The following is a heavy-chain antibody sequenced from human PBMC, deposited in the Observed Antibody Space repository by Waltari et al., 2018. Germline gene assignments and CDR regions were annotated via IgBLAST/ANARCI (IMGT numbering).Heavy chain of an antibody. D-gene: IGHD3-10*01. Sequence: QVQLVQSGAEVQKPGSSVKVSCKASGGTFSSYAISWLRQAPGQGLEWMGGILPIFGTANYAQKFQGRVTITADESTSTAYMELSSLRSEDTAVYYCAREDYGSGSPYYGMDVWGQGTTVTVSS. V-gene: IGHV1-69*01. CDR2: ILPIFGTA. CDR3: AREDYGSGSPYYGMDV. J-gene: IGHJ6*02. CDR1: GGTFSSYA.